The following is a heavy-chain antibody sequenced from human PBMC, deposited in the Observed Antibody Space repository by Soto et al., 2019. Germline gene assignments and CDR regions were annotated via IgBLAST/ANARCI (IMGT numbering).Heavy chain of an antibody. J-gene: IGHJ3*02. Sequence: GGSLRLSCAASGFTFSSYAMSWVRQAPGKGLEWVSAISGSGGSTYCADSVKGRFTISRDNSKNTLYLQMNSLRAEGTAVYYCAKVVNYYDSSGYYYGRFDAFDIWGQGTMVTVSS. CDR2: ISGSGGST. CDR3: AKVVNYYDSSGYYYGRFDAFDI. CDR1: GFTFSSYA. V-gene: IGHV3-23*01. D-gene: IGHD3-22*01.